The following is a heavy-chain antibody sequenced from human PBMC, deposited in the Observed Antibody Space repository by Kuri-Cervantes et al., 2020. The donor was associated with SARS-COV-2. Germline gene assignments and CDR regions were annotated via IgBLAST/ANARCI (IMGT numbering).Heavy chain of an antibody. Sequence: SETLSLTCTVSGGSISSAYYYWGWIRQPPGKGLEWIGSIYYSGDSDRNPALKSRVTISVDTSKNQFSLKLTSVTAADTAVYYCARGVPGFWGPGTLVTVSS. CDR3: ARGVPGF. CDR2: IYYSGDS. D-gene: IGHD5/OR15-5a*01. J-gene: IGHJ4*02. CDR1: GGSISSAYYY. V-gene: IGHV4-39*07.